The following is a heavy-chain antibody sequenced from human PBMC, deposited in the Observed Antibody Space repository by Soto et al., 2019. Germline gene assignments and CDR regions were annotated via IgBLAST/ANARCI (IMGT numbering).Heavy chain of an antibody. D-gene: IGHD6-13*01. CDR1: SDSVSSSSYT. CDR3: ARGGRIAAAGDYYYYGMDV. J-gene: IGHJ6*02. Sequence: PSETLSLTCTVSSDSVSSSSYTWGWIRQPPGKGPEWIGSIYHSGSTNYNPSLKSRVTISVDTSKNQFSLKLSSVTAADTAVYYCARGGRIAAAGDYYYYGMDVWGQGTTVTASS. CDR2: IYHSGST. V-gene: IGHV4-39*07.